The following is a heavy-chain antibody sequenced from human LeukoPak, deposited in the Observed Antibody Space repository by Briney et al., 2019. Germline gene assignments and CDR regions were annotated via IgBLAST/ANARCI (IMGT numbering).Heavy chain of an antibody. CDR1: GGSFSGYY. J-gene: IGHJ4*02. CDR2: INHSGST. D-gene: IGHD1-14*01. Sequence: PSETLSLTCAVYGGSFSGYYWSWIRQPPGKGLEWIGEINHSGSTNYNPSLKSRVTISVDTSKNQFSLKLSSVTAADTAAYYCARGRTTRYWGQGTLVTVSS. V-gene: IGHV4-34*01. CDR3: ARGRTTRY.